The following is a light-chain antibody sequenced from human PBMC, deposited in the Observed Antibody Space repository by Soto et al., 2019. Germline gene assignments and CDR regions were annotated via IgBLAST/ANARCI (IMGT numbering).Light chain of an antibody. J-gene: IGKJ1*01. CDR1: QGVRTD. V-gene: IGKV1-17*01. CDR2: GAS. CDR3: QQYYNWPWT. Sequence: SLSPFSLSASIGARVTIACRASQGVRTDLGWYQQKPGKAPELLISGASTRQSGIPARFSGSGSGTEFTLTISSLQSEDFAVYYCQQYYNWPWTFGQGTKVDIK.